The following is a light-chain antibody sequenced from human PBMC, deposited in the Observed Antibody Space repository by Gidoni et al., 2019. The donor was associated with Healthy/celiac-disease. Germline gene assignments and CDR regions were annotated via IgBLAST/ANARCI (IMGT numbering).Light chain of an antibody. Sequence: DNVITQSPDSLAVSRGERATSNCKSSQSVLYSVNNKHYLSWYQQKPGQPPKLLIYWPSTRESGVPDRLSGSGSVTDFTLTISSLQAEDVAVYYCQQYYSTPPWTFGQGTKVEIK. V-gene: IGKV4-1*01. CDR1: QSVLYSVNNKHY. CDR2: WPS. CDR3: QQYYSTPPWT. J-gene: IGKJ1*01.